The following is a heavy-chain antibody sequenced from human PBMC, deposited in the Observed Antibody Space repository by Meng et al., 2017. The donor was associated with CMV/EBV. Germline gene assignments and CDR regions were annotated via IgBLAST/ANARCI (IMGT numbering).Heavy chain of an antibody. Sequence: QVQVQESGPGLVKPSETLSPTCTVSGGSISSYYWSWIRQPPGKGLEWIGYIYYSGSTNYNPSLKSRVTISVDTSKNQFSLKLSSVTAADTAVYYCASHYGRYSGSYYGWFDPWGQGTLVTVSS. V-gene: IGHV4-59*01. J-gene: IGHJ5*02. CDR2: IYYSGST. CDR3: ASHYGRYSGSYYGWFDP. D-gene: IGHD1-26*01. CDR1: GGSISSYY.